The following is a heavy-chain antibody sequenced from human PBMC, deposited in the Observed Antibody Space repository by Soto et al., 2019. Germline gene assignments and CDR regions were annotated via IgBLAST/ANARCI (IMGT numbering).Heavy chain of an antibody. CDR3: AREWSYSSTFDY. J-gene: IGHJ4*02. V-gene: IGHV1-8*01. CDR1: GYTFTSYD. D-gene: IGHD4-4*01. CDR2: MNPNSGNT. Sequence: ASVQVSCKASGYTFTSYDINWVRQTSGQGLEWMGWMNPNSGNTGYAQKFQGRVTMTRNTSISTAYLELSSLRSEDTAVYYCAREWSYSSTFDYWGQGTLVTVSS.